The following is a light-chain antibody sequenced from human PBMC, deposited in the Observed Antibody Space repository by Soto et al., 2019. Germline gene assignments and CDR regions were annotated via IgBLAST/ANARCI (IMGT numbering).Light chain of an antibody. V-gene: IGLV1-44*01. CDR1: RSNIGDNT. J-gene: IGLJ2*01. CDR2: GSD. CDR3: AAWDDSLKGPV. Sequence: QLVLTQPPSASGTPGQRVTISCSGSRSNIGDNTVNWYQQLPGTAPKLLMYGSDQRPSGVPDRFSGSKSGTSASLAVSGLQSEDEADYYCAAWDDSLKGPVFGGGTQLTVL.